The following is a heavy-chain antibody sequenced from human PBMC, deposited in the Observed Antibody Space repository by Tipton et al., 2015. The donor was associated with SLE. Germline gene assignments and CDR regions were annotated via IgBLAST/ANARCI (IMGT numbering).Heavy chain of an antibody. Sequence: QLVQSGTEVKKRGASLKVSCKASGYTFTSFGISWVRQAPGQGLEWMGWITPYIGQTNYAQKLQGRVTMTADSSTATVYMELRNLRSDDTAVYYCARGGAARPNDYWGQGTLVTVSS. CDR3: ARGGAARPNDY. D-gene: IGHD6-25*01. CDR2: ITPYIGQT. CDR1: GYTFTSFG. J-gene: IGHJ4*02. V-gene: IGHV1-18*01.